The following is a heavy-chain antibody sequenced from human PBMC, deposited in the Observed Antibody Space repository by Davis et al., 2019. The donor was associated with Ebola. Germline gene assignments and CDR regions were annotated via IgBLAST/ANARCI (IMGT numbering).Heavy chain of an antibody. CDR3: AKLRSHDYTDSSDDFYLDL. CDR2: ISSDGSRQ. Sequence: GESLKISCVASGFTFTTSTMHWVRQAPGKGLEWVALISSDGSRQYYADSVEGRFTISKGNSGNTLYLHMNALTAEDTALYYCAKLRSHDYTDSSDDFYLDLWGRGTLVTVSS. D-gene: IGHD3-16*01. V-gene: IGHV3-30*18. CDR1: GFTFTTST. J-gene: IGHJ2*01.